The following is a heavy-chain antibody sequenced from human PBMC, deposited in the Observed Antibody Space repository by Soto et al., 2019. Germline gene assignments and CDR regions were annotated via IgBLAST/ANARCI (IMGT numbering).Heavy chain of an antibody. Sequence: SETLSLTCTVSGGSISGYYWSWIRQPPGKGLEWIGYIYYSGSTNYNPSLKSRVTISLDTSKNQFSLELSSVTAADTAVYYCASYGSGSYYNGYYFDYWGQGTLVTVSS. J-gene: IGHJ4*02. CDR3: ASYGSGSYYNGYYFDY. CDR2: IYYSGST. V-gene: IGHV4-59*12. D-gene: IGHD3-10*01. CDR1: GGSISGYY.